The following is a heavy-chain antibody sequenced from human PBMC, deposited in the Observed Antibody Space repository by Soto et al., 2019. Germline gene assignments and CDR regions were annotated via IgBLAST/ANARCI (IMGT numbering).Heavy chain of an antibody. D-gene: IGHD6-13*01. Sequence: PSETLSLTCVVSGYSITTGYYWGWIRQPPGKGLEWIGSISHSGTTFYSSSLKSRVTISKDASKNQFSLKVNSVIAADTAVYYCARSGGRAGWFDPWGPGSLVTVYS. V-gene: IGHV4-38-2*01. CDR2: ISHSGTT. CDR3: ARSGGRAGWFDP. J-gene: IGHJ5*02. CDR1: GYSITTGYY.